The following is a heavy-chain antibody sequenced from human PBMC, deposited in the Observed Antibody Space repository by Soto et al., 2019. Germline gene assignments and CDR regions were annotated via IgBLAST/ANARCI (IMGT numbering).Heavy chain of an antibody. CDR2: IYRTGST. D-gene: IGHD1-7*01. CDR3: ASRAPGTSVDY. J-gene: IGHJ4*02. CDR1: GVSFTSNNW. V-gene: IGHV4-4*02. Sequence: QVQLQESGPGLVKPSGTLSLSCAVSGVSFTSNNWWTWVRQPPGQGLEWIGEIYRTGSTNYNPSLKSRVTISLDKSENQFSLKVTSLTAADTAVYYCASRAPGTSVDYWGKGTLVTVSS.